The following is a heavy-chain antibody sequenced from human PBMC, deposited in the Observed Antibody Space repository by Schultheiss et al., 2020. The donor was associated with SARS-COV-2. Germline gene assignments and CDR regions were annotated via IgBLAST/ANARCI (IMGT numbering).Heavy chain of an antibody. D-gene: IGHD3-10*01. J-gene: IGHJ4*02. Sequence: SETLSLTCTVSGGSISSYYWSWIRQPPGKGLEWIGYIYYSGSTNYNPSLKSRVTISVDTSKNQFSLKLSSVTAADTAVYYCARDTGITMVRGVTPLDYWGQGTLVTVSS. CDR3: ARDTGITMVRGVTPLDY. V-gene: IGHV4-59*12. CDR2: IYYSGST. CDR1: GGSISSYY.